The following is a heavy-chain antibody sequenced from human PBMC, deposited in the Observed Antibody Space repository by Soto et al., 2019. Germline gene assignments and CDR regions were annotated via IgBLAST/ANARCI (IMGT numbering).Heavy chain of an antibody. D-gene: IGHD2-15*01. J-gene: IGHJ5*02. CDR1: GYTFANYW. CDR3: ARHGRSGGSSYSGWFDP. CDR2: IYPIESDA. V-gene: IGHV5-51*01. Sequence: GESLKISCQGSGYTFANYWIGWVRQMPGKGLELMGIIYPIESDARYSPSFQGQVIISADKSIRTSYLQWSSLRASDTAIYYCARHGRSGGSSYSGWFDPWGQGTLVTVSS.